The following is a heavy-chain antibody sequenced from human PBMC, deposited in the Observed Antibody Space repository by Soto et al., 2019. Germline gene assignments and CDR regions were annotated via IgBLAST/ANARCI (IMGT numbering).Heavy chain of an antibody. CDR3: AKDTGYSSSWVFDY. J-gene: IGHJ4*02. CDR2: ISWNSGSI. D-gene: IGHD6-13*01. V-gene: IGHV3-9*01. CDR1: GFTFDDYA. Sequence: EVQLVESGGGLVQPGRSLRLSCAASGFTFDDYAMHWVRQAPGKGLEWVSGISWNSGSIGYADSVKGRFTISRDNAKNSLYLQMNSLRAEDTALYYCAKDTGYSSSWVFDYWGQGTLVTVSS.